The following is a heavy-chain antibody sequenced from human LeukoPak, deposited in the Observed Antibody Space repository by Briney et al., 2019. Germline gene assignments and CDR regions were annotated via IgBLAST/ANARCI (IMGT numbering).Heavy chain of an antibody. Sequence: GGSLRLSCAASGFTFSSYSVNWVRQAPGKGLEWVSSISSSGSYIYYADSVKGRFTISRDNAKNSLYLQMNSLRAEDTAVYYCARDLIVHSSNWFDPSGQGTLVTVSS. V-gene: IGHV3-21*01. CDR1: GFTFSSYS. J-gene: IGHJ5*02. CDR2: ISSSGSYI. D-gene: IGHD3-22*01. CDR3: ARDLIVHSSNWFDP.